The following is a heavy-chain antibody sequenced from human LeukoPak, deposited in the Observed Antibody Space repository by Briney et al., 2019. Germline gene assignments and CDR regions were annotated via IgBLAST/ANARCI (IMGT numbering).Heavy chain of an antibody. Sequence: SVNVSCTASGYTFTSYDINWVRQATGQGLEWMGWMSPNSDNAGYAQKFQGRVTFTRDTSISTAYMELRSLTSEDTAVYYCARDYGGSSGWFDPWGQGTLVTVSS. CDR2: MSPNSDNA. J-gene: IGHJ5*02. V-gene: IGHV1-8*01. D-gene: IGHD4-23*01. CDR1: GYTFTSYD. CDR3: ARDYGGSSGWFDP.